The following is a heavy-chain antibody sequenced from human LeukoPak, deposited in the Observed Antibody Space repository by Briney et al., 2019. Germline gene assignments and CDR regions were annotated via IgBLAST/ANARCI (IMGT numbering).Heavy chain of an antibody. J-gene: IGHJ2*01. V-gene: IGHV4-34*01. CDR3: ARRDNWGDWYFDL. D-gene: IGHD7-27*01. Sequence: SETLSLTCAVYGGSFSGYYWSWIRQPPGKGLEWIGEINHSGSTNYNPSLKSRVTISVDTSKNQFSLKLSSVTAADTAVYYCARRDNWGDWYFDLWGRGTLVTVSS. CDR1: GGSFSGYY. CDR2: INHSGST.